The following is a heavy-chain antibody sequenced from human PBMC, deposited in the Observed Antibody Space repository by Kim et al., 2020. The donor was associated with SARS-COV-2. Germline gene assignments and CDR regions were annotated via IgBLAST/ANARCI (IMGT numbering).Heavy chain of an antibody. J-gene: IGHJ5*02. V-gene: IGHV3-21*01. CDR3: ARVGPTYYYDSSGPSWFDP. CDR1: GFTFSSYS. CDR2: ISSSSSYI. Sequence: GGSLRLSCAASGFTFSSYSMNWVRQAPGKGLEWVSSISSSSSYIYYADSVKGRFTISRDNAKNSLYLQMNSLRAEDTAVYYCARVGPTYYYDSSGPSWFDPWGQGTLVTVSS. D-gene: IGHD3-22*01.